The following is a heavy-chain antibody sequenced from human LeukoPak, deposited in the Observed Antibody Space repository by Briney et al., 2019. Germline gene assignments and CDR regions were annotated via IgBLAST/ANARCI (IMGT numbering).Heavy chain of an antibody. V-gene: IGHV4-4*07. D-gene: IGHD2-15*01. CDR2: IYTSGST. CDR3: ARGGRAYYYYYMDV. Sequence: SETLSLTCTVSGGSISSYYWSWIRQPAGKGLEWIGRIYTSGSTNYNPSLKSRVTMSVDTSKNQFSLKLSSVTAADTAVYYCARGGRAYYYYYMDVWGKGTTVTISS. CDR1: GGSISSYY. J-gene: IGHJ6*03.